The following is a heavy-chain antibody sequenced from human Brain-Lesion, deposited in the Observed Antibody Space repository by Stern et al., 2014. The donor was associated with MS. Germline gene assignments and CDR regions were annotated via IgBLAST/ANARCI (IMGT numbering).Heavy chain of an antibody. CDR2: IKPNTGGT. Sequence: VQLVESGAEVKKPGASVKVSCKTSGYIFTGYYINWVRQAPCKGLEWMAWIKPNTGGTNYAQKFQGRVTMSRYTSISTAYVELSILTSDDTAVYYCARDQRGITIFGVVTDYYYLGMDVWGQGTTVTVSS. J-gene: IGHJ6*02. V-gene: IGHV1-2*02. CDR1: GYIFTGYY. CDR3: ARDQRGITIFGVVTDYYYLGMDV. D-gene: IGHD3-3*01.